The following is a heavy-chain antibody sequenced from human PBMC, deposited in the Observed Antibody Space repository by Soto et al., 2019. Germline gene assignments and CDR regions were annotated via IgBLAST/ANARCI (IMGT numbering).Heavy chain of an antibody. CDR3: ARDRGGYDRLYYYHGMDV. CDR1: VFTFSDYY. Sequence: RGSLRLACASYVFTFSDYYMSWIRQAPGKGLEYISYISSSSGSTNYADSVNGRFTISRDNAKNSLYLQMSSLRAEDTAVYYCARDRGGYDRLYYYHGMDVWGQGTTVTVSS. CDR2: ISSSSGST. J-gene: IGHJ6*01. D-gene: IGHD5-12*01. V-gene: IGHV3-11*06.